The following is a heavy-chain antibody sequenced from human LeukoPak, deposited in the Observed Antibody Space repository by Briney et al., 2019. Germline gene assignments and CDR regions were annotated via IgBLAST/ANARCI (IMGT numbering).Heavy chain of an antibody. D-gene: IGHD3-16*02. Sequence: GGSLRLSCAASGFTFSTYVMSWVRQAPGKGLEWVSVISGSDSSTYYADSVKGRFTISRDNSKNTLYLQMNSLRAEDTAVYYCAKSPSSYDYVWGSYRPYNWFDPWGQGTLVTVSS. J-gene: IGHJ5*02. V-gene: IGHV3-23*01. CDR3: AKSPSSYDYVWGSYRPYNWFDP. CDR1: GFTFSTYV. CDR2: ISGSDSST.